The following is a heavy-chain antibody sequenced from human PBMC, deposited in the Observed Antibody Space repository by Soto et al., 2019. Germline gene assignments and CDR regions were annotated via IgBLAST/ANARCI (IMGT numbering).Heavy chain of an antibody. CDR2: IIPIFNTT. V-gene: IGHV1-69*06. J-gene: IGHJ5*02. Sequence: QVQLVQSGAEVKTPGSSLKVSCTVSGSRFSNYVISWVRQAPGHGLEWLGRIIPIFNTTQYPQKFQGRVTITADKSTNTASVELSSLRSDDTAVYYCARDRCNTRTCTRDSFFDPWGQGTLVTVSS. D-gene: IGHD2-21*02. CDR3: ARDRCNTRTCTRDSFFDP. CDR1: GSRFSNYV.